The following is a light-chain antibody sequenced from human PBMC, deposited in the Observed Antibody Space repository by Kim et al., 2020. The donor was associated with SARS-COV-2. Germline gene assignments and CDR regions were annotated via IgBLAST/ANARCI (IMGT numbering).Light chain of an antibody. CDR1: QSIGTY. Sequence: DIQMTQSPSSLAASVGDRVTISCRASQSIGTYLNWYQQKPGKPPKLLIYAASALQSGIPSRFSGSGSGTDFTLTISSLQPEDFATYYCQQSHTTPLLTFGGGTKVDI. J-gene: IGKJ4*01. CDR2: AAS. CDR3: QQSHTTPLLT. V-gene: IGKV1-39*01.